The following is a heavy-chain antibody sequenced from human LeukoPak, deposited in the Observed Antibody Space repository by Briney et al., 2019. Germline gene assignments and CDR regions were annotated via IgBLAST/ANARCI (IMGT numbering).Heavy chain of an antibody. D-gene: IGHD1-26*01. V-gene: IGHV3-30*18. Sequence: PGGSLRLSCAASGFTFSNYAMHWVRQAPGKGLERVAIISYDGSKRYYADSVEGRFTISRDNFKSTLYLQMSSLRAEDTAIYYCVKDPQMYTGSYSYYLDYWGQGTLVTVSS. CDR1: GFTFSNYA. CDR3: VKDPQMYTGSYSYYLDY. J-gene: IGHJ4*02. CDR2: ISYDGSKR.